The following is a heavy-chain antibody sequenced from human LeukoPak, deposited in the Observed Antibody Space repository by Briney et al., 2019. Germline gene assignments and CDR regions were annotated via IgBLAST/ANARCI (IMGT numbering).Heavy chain of an antibody. CDR3: ARDRDRYSGCEPTPSE. J-gene: IGHJ4*02. CDR2: ISAYNGNT. Sequence: ASVKVSCKASGYTFTSYGISWVRQAPGQGLEWMGWISAYNGNTNYAQKLQGRVTMTTDTSTSTAYMELRSLRSDDTAVYYCARDRDRYSGCEPTPSEWGQGTLVTVSS. D-gene: IGHD5-12*01. V-gene: IGHV1-18*01. CDR1: GYTFTSYG.